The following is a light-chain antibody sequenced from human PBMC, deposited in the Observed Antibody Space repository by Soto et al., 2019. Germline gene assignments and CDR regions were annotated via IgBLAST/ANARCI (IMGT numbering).Light chain of an antibody. Sequence: VLTQSPSAVPLSPGERATLSCRASQSIDNYLAWYQQKPGQAPRLLIYDTSNRATGIPARFSGSGSGTDFTLTISSRVPEDFAVYYCQQRSSWSRFAFGPGTKVDIK. CDR3: QQRSSWSRFA. V-gene: IGKV3-11*01. CDR1: QSIDNY. CDR2: DTS. J-gene: IGKJ3*01.